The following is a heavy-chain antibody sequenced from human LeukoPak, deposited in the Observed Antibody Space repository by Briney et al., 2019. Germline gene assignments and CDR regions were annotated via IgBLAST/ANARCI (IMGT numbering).Heavy chain of an antibody. CDR2: ISASNGDT. V-gene: IGHV1-18*01. J-gene: IGHJ4*02. D-gene: IGHD1-26*01. CDR1: GYTFTSYG. CDR3: ARDDYSGSYYVNDY. Sequence: GASVKVSCKASGYTFTSYGISWVRQAPGQGPEWMAWISASNGDTSFAQKLQGRVTMTTDTSTSTAYMELRSLRSDDTAVYYCARDDYSGSYYVNDYWGQGTLVAVSS.